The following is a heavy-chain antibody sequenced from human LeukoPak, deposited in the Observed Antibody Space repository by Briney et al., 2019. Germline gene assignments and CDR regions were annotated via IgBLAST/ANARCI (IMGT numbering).Heavy chain of an antibody. Sequence: GGSLRLSCEASGIDFKNYWMSWVRQAPGKGLEWVANIKEDGSEKNYVDSVEGRFTISRDNAKNSLYLQMNSLRAEDTAVYYFARVGGGYSSSWYEILDYWGQGTLVTVSS. CDR3: ARVGGGYSSSWYEILDY. J-gene: IGHJ4*02. V-gene: IGHV3-7*01. CDR1: GIDFKNYW. D-gene: IGHD6-13*01. CDR2: IKEDGSEK.